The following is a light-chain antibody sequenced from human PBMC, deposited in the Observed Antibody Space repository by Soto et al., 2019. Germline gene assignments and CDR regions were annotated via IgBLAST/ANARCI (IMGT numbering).Light chain of an antibody. Sequence: QSVLTQPPSVSEAPGQRVTISCTGSSSNIGAGYDAHWYQQVPGTAPKLLIYENKNRPSGVPDRFSGSKSVTSASLAITGMQAEDDAEYYCQSYGSSLSGYVFGTGTKVTVL. J-gene: IGLJ1*01. CDR3: QSYGSSLSGYV. CDR2: ENK. CDR1: SSNIGAGYD. V-gene: IGLV1-40*01.